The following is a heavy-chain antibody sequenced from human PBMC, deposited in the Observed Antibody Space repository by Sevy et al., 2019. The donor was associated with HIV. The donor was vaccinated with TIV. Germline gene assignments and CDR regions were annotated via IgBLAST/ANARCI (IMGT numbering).Heavy chain of an antibody. J-gene: IGHJ4*02. Sequence: GGSLRLSCAASGFTFSDAWMSWVRQAPGKGLEWVGRIKSKTDSATRDFAAPVKGRFSISRDDSKNMEYLQMSSLKTEDTAVYYCTAGTGRSDFDYWGQGSLVTVSS. CDR1: GFTFSDAW. CDR2: IKSKTDSATR. V-gene: IGHV3-15*01. CDR3: TAGTGRSDFDY. D-gene: IGHD2-15*01.